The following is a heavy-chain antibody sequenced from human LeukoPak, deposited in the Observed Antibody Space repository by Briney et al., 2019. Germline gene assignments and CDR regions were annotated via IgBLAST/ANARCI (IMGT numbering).Heavy chain of an antibody. CDR1: GFSFISYW. CDR3: ATGESGSYLNLDY. CDR2: IKQDGSEK. J-gene: IGHJ4*02. Sequence: GGSLRLSCEASGFSFISYWMNWVRQAPGKGLEWVANIKQDGSEKYYVDSVKGRFTISRDNAKKSLYLQMNSLRADDTAVYYCATGESGSYLNLDYWGQGTLVTVSS. V-gene: IGHV3-7*01. D-gene: IGHD1-26*01.